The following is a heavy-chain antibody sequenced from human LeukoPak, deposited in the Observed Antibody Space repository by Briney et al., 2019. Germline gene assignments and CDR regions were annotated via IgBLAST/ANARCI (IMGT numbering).Heavy chain of an antibody. CDR2: ISSSSSYI. CDR3: ARQRYYYDSSGYGY. J-gene: IGHJ4*02. CDR1: GFTFSSYS. Sequence: GGSLRLSCAASGFTFSSYSMNWVRQAPGKGLEWVSSISSSSSYIYYADSVKGRFTISRDNAKNSLYLQMNSLRAKDTAVYYCARQRYYYDSSGYGYWGQGTLVTVSS. D-gene: IGHD3-22*01. V-gene: IGHV3-21*01.